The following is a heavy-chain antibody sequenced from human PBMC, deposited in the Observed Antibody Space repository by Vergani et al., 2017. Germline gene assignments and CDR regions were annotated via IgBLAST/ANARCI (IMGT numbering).Heavy chain of an antibody. CDR3: AVNGVYCSRTSCYTDITQYYYGMDV. CDR1: GGTFSSYT. Sequence: QVQLVQSGAEVKKPGSSVKVSCKASGGTFSSYTINWVRQAPGQGLEWMGRIIPILGIANYAQKFQGRVTITADKSTSTAYMELSSLRSEDTAVYYCAVNGVYCSRTSCYTDITQYYYGMDVWGQGTTVTVSS. J-gene: IGHJ6*02. D-gene: IGHD2-2*02. CDR2: IIPILGIA. V-gene: IGHV1-69*02.